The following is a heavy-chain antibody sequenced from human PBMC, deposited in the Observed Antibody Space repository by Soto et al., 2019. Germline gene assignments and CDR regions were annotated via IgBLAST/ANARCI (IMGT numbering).Heavy chain of an antibody. J-gene: IGHJ4*02. CDR1: GGSISSGGYY. V-gene: IGHV4-31*03. CDR2: IYYSGST. Sequence: SETLSLTCTVSGGSISSGGYYWSWIRHHPGKGLEWIGYIYYSGSTYYNPSLKSRVTISVDTSKNQFSLKLSSVTAADTAVYYCARDSSPRLQDGYNSGVDYWGQGTLVTVSS. D-gene: IGHD5-12*01. CDR3: ARDSSPRLQDGYNSGVDY.